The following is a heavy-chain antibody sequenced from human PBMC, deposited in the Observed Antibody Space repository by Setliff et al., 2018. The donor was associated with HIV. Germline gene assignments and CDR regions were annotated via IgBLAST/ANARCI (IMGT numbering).Heavy chain of an antibody. J-gene: IGHJ4*02. Sequence: GESLKISCAASGFTFDRYWMHWVRQAPGKGLVWVSRVNTDGSSKTYADSVKDRLTITKDTFRHQVVLTMTNMAPVDTGTYYCAHSRMGVSGWPVFDSWGQGTLVTVSS. CDR1: GFTFDRYW. D-gene: IGHD3-16*01. CDR2: VNTDGSSK. V-gene: IGHV3-74*01. CDR3: AHSRMGVSGWPVFDS.